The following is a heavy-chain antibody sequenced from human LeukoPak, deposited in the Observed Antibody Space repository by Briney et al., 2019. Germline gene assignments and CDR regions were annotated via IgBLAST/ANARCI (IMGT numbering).Heavy chain of an antibody. CDR2: INPSGGST. D-gene: IGHD2-2*01. V-gene: IGHV1-46*01. Sequence: GASVKVSCKASGYTFTSYYMHWVRQAPGQGLEWMGIINPSGGSTSYAQKFQGRVTMTRDTSTSTVYMELSSLRSEDTAVYYCARDGRAVVPAAINYGMDVWGQGTTVTVPS. CDR1: GYTFTSYY. CDR3: ARDGRAVVPAAINYGMDV. J-gene: IGHJ6*02.